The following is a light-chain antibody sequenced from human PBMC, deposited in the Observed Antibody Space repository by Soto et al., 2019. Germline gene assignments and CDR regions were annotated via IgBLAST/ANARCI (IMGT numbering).Light chain of an antibody. V-gene: IGLV2-14*01. CDR1: SSDVGGYKY. J-gene: IGLJ1*01. CDR2: DVS. Sequence: QSALTQPASVSGSPGQSITISCTGTSSDVGGYKYVSWYQQHPGKVPKLMMYDVSYRPAGVSNRFSGSKSGNTASLTSSGLQAEDEADYYCSSYTSSSTYVFGTGTKVTVL. CDR3: SSYTSSSTYV.